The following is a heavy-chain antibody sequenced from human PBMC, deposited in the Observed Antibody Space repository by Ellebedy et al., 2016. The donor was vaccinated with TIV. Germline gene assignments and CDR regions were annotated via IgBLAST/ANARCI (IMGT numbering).Heavy chain of an antibody. J-gene: IGHJ4*02. CDR1: GGSISSSNYF. CDR3: ARERYSSEVR. V-gene: IGHV4-39*07. D-gene: IGHD5-18*01. CDR2: IYYSGST. Sequence: MPSETLSLTCTVSGGSISSSNYFWAWIRQPPGKGLEWIGNIYYSGSTYYNPSLKSRVTISVDTSKNQFSLKLSSVTAADTAVYYCARERYSSEVRWGQGILVTVSS.